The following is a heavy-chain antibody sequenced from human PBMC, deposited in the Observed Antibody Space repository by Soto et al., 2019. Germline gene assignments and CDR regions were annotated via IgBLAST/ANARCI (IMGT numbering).Heavy chain of an antibody. CDR1: SGSISSSNW. V-gene: IGHV4-4*02. CDR2: IYHSGST. CDR3: ARKENTGGCSGGSCYLGRFDY. J-gene: IGHJ4*02. D-gene: IGHD2-15*01. Sequence: SETLSLTCAVSSGSISSSNWWSWVRQPPGKGLEWIGEIYHSGSTNYNPSLKSRVTISVDKSKNQFSLKLSSVTAADTAVYYCARKENTGGCSGGSCYLGRFDYWGQGTLVTVSS.